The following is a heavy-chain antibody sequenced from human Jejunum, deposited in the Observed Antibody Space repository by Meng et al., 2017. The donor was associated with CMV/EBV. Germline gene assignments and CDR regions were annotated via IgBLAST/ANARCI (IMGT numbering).Heavy chain of an antibody. CDR2: INPSTGST. J-gene: IGHJ4*02. V-gene: IGHV1-46*01. Sequence: CKASGYMFTRYPMHWVRQAPGQGLEWMGMINPSTGSTTYTEKFQGRVTMTSDTSTSTVYMEMSSLRAEDTAIYYCARDSPLVYWGQGTLVTVSS. CDR1: GYMFTRYP. CDR3: ARDSPLVY.